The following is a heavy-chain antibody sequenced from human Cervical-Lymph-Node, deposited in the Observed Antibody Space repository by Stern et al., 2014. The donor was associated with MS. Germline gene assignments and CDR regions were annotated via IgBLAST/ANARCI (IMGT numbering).Heavy chain of an antibody. J-gene: IGHJ6*02. CDR2: IIPFFGTA. CDR1: GGTFSSYA. V-gene: IGHV1-69*01. D-gene: IGHD5-24*01. CDR3: ATRDMATVTNYYYGMDV. Sequence: VQLVQSGAEVKKPGSSVMVSCKASGGTFSSYAISWGRQAPGQGLEWMGGIIPFFGTANYVQRFQGRVTITADESTTTAYMELSSLRSEDTAVYYCATRDMATVTNYYYGMDVWGQGTTVIVSS.